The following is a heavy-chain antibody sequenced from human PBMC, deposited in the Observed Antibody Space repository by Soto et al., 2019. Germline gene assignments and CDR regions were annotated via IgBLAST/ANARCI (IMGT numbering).Heavy chain of an antibody. J-gene: IGHJ6*02. CDR1: GGTFSSCA. D-gene: IGHD2-2*01. Sequence: SVKVSCKASGGTFSSCAISWVRQAPGQGLEWMGGIISIFGTADYAQKFQGRVRITADESTSTANMELSSLRSEDTAVYYCARHDCISTSCYYYYYYSMDVWGQGTTVTVSS. CDR2: IISIFGTA. CDR3: ARHDCISTSCYYYYYYSMDV. V-gene: IGHV1-69*13.